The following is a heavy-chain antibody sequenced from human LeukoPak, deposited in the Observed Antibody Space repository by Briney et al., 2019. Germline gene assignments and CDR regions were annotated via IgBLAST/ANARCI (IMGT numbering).Heavy chain of an antibody. CDR1: GITLSNHG. J-gene: IGHJ4*02. D-gene: IGHD3-22*01. V-gene: IGHV3-23*01. Sequence: GGSLRLSCAVSGITLSNHGMSWVRQAPGKGLEWVAGISGSGGSTNYADSVKGRFTISRDNPKNTLYLQMNSLTVEDTAVYFCAKRGVVIRVILVGFHKEAYYFDSWGQGALVTVSS. CDR3: AKRGVVIRVILVGFHKEAYYFDS. CDR2: ISGSGGST.